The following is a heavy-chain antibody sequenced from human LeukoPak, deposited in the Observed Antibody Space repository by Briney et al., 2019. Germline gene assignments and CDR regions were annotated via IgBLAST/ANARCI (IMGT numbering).Heavy chain of an antibody. D-gene: IGHD3-10*01. J-gene: IGHJ4*02. Sequence: GASVKVSCKASGYTFTSYGISWVRQAPGQGLEWMGWISAYNGNTNYAQKLQGRVTMTTDTSTSTVYMELSSLRSEETAVYYCARAGAISNYIFDFWGQGTLVTVSS. CDR1: GYTFTSYG. V-gene: IGHV1-18*01. CDR2: ISAYNGNT. CDR3: ARAGAISNYIFDF.